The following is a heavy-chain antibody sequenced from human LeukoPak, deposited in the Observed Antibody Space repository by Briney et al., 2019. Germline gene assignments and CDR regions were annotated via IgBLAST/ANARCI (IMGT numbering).Heavy chain of an antibody. Sequence: GGSLRLSCSASGFTFSHYAMSWVRQAPGKGLEWVSAISGSGGSTYYADSVKGRFTISRDNSKNTLYLQMNSLRAEDTAVYYCARDQGRSSSRYYYYGMDVWGQGTTVTVSS. J-gene: IGHJ6*02. CDR3: ARDQGRSSSRYYYYGMDV. D-gene: IGHD6-6*01. CDR1: GFTFSHYA. V-gene: IGHV3-23*01. CDR2: ISGSGGST.